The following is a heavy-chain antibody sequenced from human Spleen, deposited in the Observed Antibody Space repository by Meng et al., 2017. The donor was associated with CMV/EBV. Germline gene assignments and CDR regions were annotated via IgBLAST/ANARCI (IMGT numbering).Heavy chain of an antibody. CDR1: GGSISSYY. J-gene: IGHJ4*02. CDR3: ARGFRRILYYFDY. D-gene: IGHD2-15*01. Sequence: SETLSLTCTVSGGSISSYYWSWIRQPPGKGLEWIGYIYYSGSTNYNPSLKRRVTMSVDTSKSHFSLNLNSVTAADTAVYYCARGFRRILYYFDYWGQGTLVTVSS. CDR2: IYYSGST. V-gene: IGHV4-59*01.